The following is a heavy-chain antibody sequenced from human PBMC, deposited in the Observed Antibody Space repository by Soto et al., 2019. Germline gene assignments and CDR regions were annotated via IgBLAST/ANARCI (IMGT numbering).Heavy chain of an antibody. Sequence: LKISCKGSGYSFTNYWITWVRQMPGKGLEWMGRIDPSDSYTNYSPSFQGHVTISADKSISTAYLQWSSLKASDTAMYYCARPQRYSSGWYDAFDIWGQGTMVTVSS. CDR3: ARPQRYSSGWYDAFDI. CDR1: GYSFTNYW. CDR2: IDPSDSYT. J-gene: IGHJ3*02. D-gene: IGHD6-19*01. V-gene: IGHV5-10-1*01.